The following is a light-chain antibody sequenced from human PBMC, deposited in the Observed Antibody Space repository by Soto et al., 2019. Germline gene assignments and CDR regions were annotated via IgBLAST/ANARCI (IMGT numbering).Light chain of an antibody. CDR2: EAS. V-gene: IGKV3-11*01. J-gene: IGKJ5*01. Sequence: EIXLTQSAANLSLSPGDRITLXCRASRSVSSNLAWFQQKAGQAPRPLTSEASNTAPGIPGSCSCSGSGTDFTLTISSREPDDFAVYYCQQRSNWPRTFGQGTRLEIK. CDR3: QQRSNWPRT. CDR1: RSVSSN.